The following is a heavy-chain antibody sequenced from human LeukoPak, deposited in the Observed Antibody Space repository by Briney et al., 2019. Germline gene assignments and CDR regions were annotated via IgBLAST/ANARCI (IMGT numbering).Heavy chain of an antibody. J-gene: IGHJ4*02. CDR2: IYYTGST. D-gene: IGHD2-15*01. Sequence: SETLSLTCTVSGGSISSSSYYWGWIRQPPGKGLEWIGSIYYTGSTYYNPSLKSRGTISLDTSKNQFSLKLSSVTAADTAVYYCAPVVAATSNFDYWGQGTLVTVSS. V-gene: IGHV4-39*01. CDR3: APVVAATSNFDY. CDR1: GGSISSSSYY.